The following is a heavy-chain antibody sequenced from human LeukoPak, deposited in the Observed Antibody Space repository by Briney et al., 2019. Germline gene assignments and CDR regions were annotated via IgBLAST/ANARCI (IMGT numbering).Heavy chain of an antibody. Sequence: SETLSLTCTVSGASISPYYWSWFRQPPGKGLEWIGYIHYSGNTDYNPSLKSRVTTSVDTSKNQFSLKLSSVTAADTAVYYCAREDSSGYYFDYWGQGTLVTVSS. D-gene: IGHD3-22*01. CDR3: AREDSSGYYFDY. CDR1: GASISPYY. J-gene: IGHJ4*02. V-gene: IGHV4-59*01. CDR2: IHYSGNT.